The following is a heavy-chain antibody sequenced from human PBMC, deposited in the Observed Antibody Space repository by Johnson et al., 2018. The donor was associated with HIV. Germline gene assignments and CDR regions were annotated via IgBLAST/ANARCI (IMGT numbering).Heavy chain of an antibody. Sequence: QVQLVESGGGVVQPGRSLRLSCAASAFTFSSYAMHWVRQAPGKGLEWVAVISYDASNKYYADSVKGRFTISRDNSKNTLYLQMNSLKTEDTAVYYCTTGVLLLWFGESPGAFDIWGQGTMVTVSS. CDR2: ISYDASNK. V-gene: IGHV3-30*04. J-gene: IGHJ3*02. CDR1: AFTFSSYA. CDR3: TTGVLLLWFGESPGAFDI. D-gene: IGHD3-10*01.